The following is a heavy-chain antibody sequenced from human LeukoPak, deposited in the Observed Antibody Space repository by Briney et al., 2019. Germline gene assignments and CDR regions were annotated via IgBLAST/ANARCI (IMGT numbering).Heavy chain of an antibody. V-gene: IGHV3-7*01. CDR1: GFTFSSYW. Sequence: GGSLRLSCAASGFTFSSYWMSWVRQAPRKGLEWVANIKQDGSEKYYVDSVKGRFTISRDNAKNSLYLQMNSLRAEDTALYYCARHLGYCSGGSCYSFYYYGMDVWGQGTTVTVSS. J-gene: IGHJ6*02. CDR3: ARHLGYCSGGSCYSFYYYGMDV. CDR2: IKQDGSEK. D-gene: IGHD2-15*01.